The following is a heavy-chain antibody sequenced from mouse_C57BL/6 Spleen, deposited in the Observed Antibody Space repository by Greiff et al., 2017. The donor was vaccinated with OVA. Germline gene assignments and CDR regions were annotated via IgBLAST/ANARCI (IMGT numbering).Heavy chain of an antibody. CDR1: GFSLTSYG. CDR2: IWRGGST. J-gene: IGHJ4*01. D-gene: IGHD1-1*01. Sequence: QVQLQQSGPGLVQPSQSLSITCTVSGFSLTSYGVHWVRQSPGKGLEWLGVIWRGGSTDYNAAFMSRLSITKDNSKSQVFFKMNSLQADDTAIYYCAKSGLDTTVKNAMDYWGQGTSVTVSS. V-gene: IGHV2-5*01. CDR3: AKSGLDTTVKNAMDY.